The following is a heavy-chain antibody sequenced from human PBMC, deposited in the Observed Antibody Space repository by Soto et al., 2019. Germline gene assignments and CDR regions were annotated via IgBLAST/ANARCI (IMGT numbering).Heavy chain of an antibody. CDR3: AREIYPYCSSFGPFDY. D-gene: IGHD6-6*01. J-gene: IGHJ4*02. CDR2: ISYDGSNK. Sequence: QVQLVESGGGVVQPGRSLRLSCEASGFTFGSYAMHWVRQAPGKGLEWVAVISYDGSNKYYAESVKGRFTISRDNSKNTLYLQMNSLRAEDTAVYYCAREIYPYCSSFGPFDYWGQGTLVTVSS. V-gene: IGHV3-30-3*01. CDR1: GFTFGSYA.